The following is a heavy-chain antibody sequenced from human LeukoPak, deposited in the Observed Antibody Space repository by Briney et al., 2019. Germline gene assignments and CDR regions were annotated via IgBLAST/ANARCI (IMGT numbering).Heavy chain of an antibody. CDR2: IKLDGSEK. D-gene: IGHD3-10*01. V-gene: IGHV3-7*01. Sequence: GGSLRLSCAASGFTFRDYWMNWVRQAPGKGLEWVANIKLDGSEKYYVDSVKGRFTISRDNAKNSLYLQMNSLRAEDTAVYYCARDGGRGVIDYWGQGTLVTVSS. J-gene: IGHJ4*02. CDR1: GFTFRDYW. CDR3: ARDGGRGVIDY.